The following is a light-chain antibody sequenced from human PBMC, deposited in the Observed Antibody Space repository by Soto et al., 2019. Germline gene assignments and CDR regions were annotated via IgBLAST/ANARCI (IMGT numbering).Light chain of an antibody. CDR1: ESIATW. Sequence: DVHMTQSPSTLSASVGDRVTITCRASESIATWLAWYQQKPGKAPKLLIYDASRLESGVPSRFSGGGSGTEFTLTISGLQPDDFATYYCQQYKTYPLTFGGGTKVE. V-gene: IGKV1-5*01. J-gene: IGKJ4*01. CDR2: DAS. CDR3: QQYKTYPLT.